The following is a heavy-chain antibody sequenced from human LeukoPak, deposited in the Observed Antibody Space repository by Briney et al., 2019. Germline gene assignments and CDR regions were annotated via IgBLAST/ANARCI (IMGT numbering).Heavy chain of an antibody. CDR1: ADSISSNTYY. CDR2: IYYSGST. CDR3: ARGLYDGGSWFHFDS. V-gene: IGHV4-39*02. D-gene: IGHD6-13*01. Sequence: PSETLSLTCTVSADSISSNTYYWARIRQPPGKGLEWIGNIYYSGSTYYNPSLKGRVTISIDTSKNHFSLELSSVTAADMAVYYCARGLYDGGSWFHFDSWGQGTLVTVSS. J-gene: IGHJ4*02.